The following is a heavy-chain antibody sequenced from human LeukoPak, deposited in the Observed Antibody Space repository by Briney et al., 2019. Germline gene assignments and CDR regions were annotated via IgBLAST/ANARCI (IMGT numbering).Heavy chain of an antibody. J-gene: IGHJ4*02. V-gene: IGHV1-18*01. D-gene: IGHD5-18*01. CDR3: ARDPIRGYSYGSSDY. CDR2: MNPNSSNT. Sequence: GASVKVSCKASGYTFTSYDINWVRQATGQGLEWMGWMNPNSSNTNYAQKLQGRVTMTTDTSTSTAYMELRSLRSDDTAVYYCARDPIRGYSYGSSDYWGQGTLVTVSS. CDR1: GYTFTSYD.